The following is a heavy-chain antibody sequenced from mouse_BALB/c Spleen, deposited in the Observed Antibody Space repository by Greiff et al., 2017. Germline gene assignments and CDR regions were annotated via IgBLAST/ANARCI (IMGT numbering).Heavy chain of an antibody. J-gene: IGHJ2*01. CDR1: GFAFSSYD. CDR2: ISSGGGST. D-gene: IGHD2-1*01. Sequence: EVKVEESGGGLVKPGGSLKLSCAASGFAFSSYDMSWVRQTPEKRLEWVAYISSGGGSTYYPDTVKGRFTISRDNAKNTLYLQMSSLKSEDTAMYYCARHRGNSLFDYWGQGTTLTVSS. V-gene: IGHV5-12-1*01. CDR3: ARHRGNSLFDY.